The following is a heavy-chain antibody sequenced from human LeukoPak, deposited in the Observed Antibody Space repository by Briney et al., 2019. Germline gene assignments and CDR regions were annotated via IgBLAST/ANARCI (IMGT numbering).Heavy chain of an antibody. Sequence: GGSLRLSCAASGFTFSSYGMHWVRQARGKGLEWVAVISYDGSNKYYADSVKGRFTISRDNSKNTLYLQMNSLRAEDTAVYYCAKATYYYDSSNIQHWGQGTLVTVSS. V-gene: IGHV3-30*18. D-gene: IGHD3-22*01. CDR3: AKATYYYDSSNIQH. CDR2: ISYDGSNK. J-gene: IGHJ1*01. CDR1: GFTFSSYG.